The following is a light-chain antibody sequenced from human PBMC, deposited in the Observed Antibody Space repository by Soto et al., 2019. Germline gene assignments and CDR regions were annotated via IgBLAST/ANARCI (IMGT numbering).Light chain of an antibody. CDR1: QNVNNNY. CDR2: GAS. V-gene: IGKV3-20*01. CDR3: QQYSSSPYT. J-gene: IGKJ2*01. Sequence: EVVLTQSPGTLSLSPGERATLSCRASQNVNNNYLAWYQQKPGQAPRLLIYGASFRATSIPDRFSGSGSGSDFTLTVSRLEPEDFALYYCQQYSSSPYTFGQGTKLEIK.